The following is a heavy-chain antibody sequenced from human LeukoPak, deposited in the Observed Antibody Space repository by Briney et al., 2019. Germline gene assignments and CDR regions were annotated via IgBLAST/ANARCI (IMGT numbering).Heavy chain of an antibody. J-gene: IGHJ4*02. D-gene: IGHD6-13*01. CDR3: AREDSSSWKTPDY. Sequence: GGSLRLSCAASGFTFSSYSMNWVRQAPGKGLEWVSSISRSSSYIYYADSVKGRFTISRDNAKNSLYLQMNSLRADDTAVYYCAREDSSSWKTPDYWGQGTLVTVSS. CDR1: GFTFSSYS. V-gene: IGHV3-21*01. CDR2: ISRSSSYI.